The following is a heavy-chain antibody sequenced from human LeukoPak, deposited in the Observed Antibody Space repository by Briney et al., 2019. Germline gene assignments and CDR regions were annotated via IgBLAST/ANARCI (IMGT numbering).Heavy chain of an antibody. CDR2: IKSKTNGGTP. CDR1: GFSFSSHW. V-gene: IGHV3-15*01. J-gene: IGHJ4*02. CDR3: ATEGGSGWYGHFDH. D-gene: IGHD6-19*01. Sequence: GGSLRLSCGGFGFSFSSHWMSWVRQAPGKGLEWVGRIKSKTNGGTPDYAAPVKGRFTISRDDSESTLYLQMNSLETEDTATYYCATEGGSGWYGHFDHWGQGTLVTVSS.